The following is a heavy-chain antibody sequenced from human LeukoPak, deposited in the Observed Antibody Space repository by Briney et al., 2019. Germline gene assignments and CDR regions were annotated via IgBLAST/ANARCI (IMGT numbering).Heavy chain of an antibody. V-gene: IGHV1-2*02. CDR2: INPNSGGT. CDR1: GYTFTGYS. CDR3: ARGAGGGTSFMDV. Sequence: AASVKVSCKASGYTFTGYSMHWVRQAPGQGLEWMGWINPNSGGTNYAQKFQGRVTMTRDTSISTAYMELSRLRSDDTAVYYCARGAGGGTSFMDVWGQGTTVTVSS. D-gene: IGHD2-2*01. J-gene: IGHJ6*02.